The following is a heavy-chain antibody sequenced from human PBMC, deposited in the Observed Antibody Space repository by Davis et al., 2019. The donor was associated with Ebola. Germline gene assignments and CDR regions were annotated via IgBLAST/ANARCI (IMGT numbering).Heavy chain of an antibody. J-gene: IGHJ5*02. Sequence: SETLSLTCTVPGGSFSGYYWSWIRQPPGKGLEWIGEINHSGSTNYNPSLKSRVTISVDTSKNQFSLKLSSVTAAGTAVYYCARHTSRFDPWGQGTLVTVSS. CDR3: ARHTSRFDP. CDR1: GGSFSGYY. CDR2: INHSGST. D-gene: IGHD3-16*01. V-gene: IGHV4-34*01.